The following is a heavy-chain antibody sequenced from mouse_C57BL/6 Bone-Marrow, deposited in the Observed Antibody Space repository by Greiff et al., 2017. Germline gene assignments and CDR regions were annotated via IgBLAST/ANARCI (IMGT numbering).Heavy chain of an antibody. J-gene: IGHJ4*01. Sequence: VQLQQSGAELVRPGTSVKVSCKASGYAFTNYLIEWVKKRPGQGLEWIGVINPGSGGTNYNEKFKGKATLTADKSSRTAYMQLSSLTSEDSAVYFCAREVYYDYDDDAMDYWGQGTSVTVSS. D-gene: IGHD2-4*01. CDR2: INPGSGGT. CDR1: GYAFTNYL. V-gene: IGHV1-54*01. CDR3: AREVYYDYDDDAMDY.